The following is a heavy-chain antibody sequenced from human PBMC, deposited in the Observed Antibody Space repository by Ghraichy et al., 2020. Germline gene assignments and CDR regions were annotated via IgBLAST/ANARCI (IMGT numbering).Heavy chain of an antibody. Sequence: SETLSLTCAVYGGSFSGYYWSWIRQPPGKGLEWIGEINHSGSTNYNPSLKSRVTISVDTSKNQFSLKLSSVTAADTAVYYCARGQDIVATISGIYFDYWGQGTLVTVAS. CDR3: ARGQDIVATISGIYFDY. CDR2: INHSGST. J-gene: IGHJ4*02. D-gene: IGHD5-12*01. CDR1: GGSFSGYY. V-gene: IGHV4-34*01.